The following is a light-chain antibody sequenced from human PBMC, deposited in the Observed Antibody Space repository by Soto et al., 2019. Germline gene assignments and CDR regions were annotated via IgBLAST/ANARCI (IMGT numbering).Light chain of an antibody. V-gene: IGKV1D-12*01. Sequence: DIQMTQSPSSVSASVGDRVTITCRASQDISTWLAWYQQKPGEPPKLLIYSTSSVHVGVPSTFSGRRSGTDFTLTISSLQPEDFATYYCQQAHSFPYTFGQGTKVAIK. CDR3: QQAHSFPYT. CDR2: STS. J-gene: IGKJ2*01. CDR1: QDISTW.